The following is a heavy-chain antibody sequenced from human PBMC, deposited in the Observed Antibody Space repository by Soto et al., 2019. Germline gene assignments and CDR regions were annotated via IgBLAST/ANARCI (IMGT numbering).Heavy chain of an antibody. V-gene: IGHV3-30*18. CDR3: AKDHHSSY. J-gene: IGHJ4*02. CDR2: ISYDGSNK. CDR1: GFTFSSYG. Sequence: QVQLVESGGGVVQPGRSLRLSCAASGFTFSSYGMHWVRQAPGKGLEWVAVISYDGSNKYYADSVKGRFTISRDNSKNTLYLQMNSLRAEDTAVYYCAKDHHSSYWGQGTPVTVSS.